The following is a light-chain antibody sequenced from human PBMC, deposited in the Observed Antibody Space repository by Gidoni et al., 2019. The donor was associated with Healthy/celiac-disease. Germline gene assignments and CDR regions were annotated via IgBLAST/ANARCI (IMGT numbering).Light chain of an antibody. Sequence: DIVRTQSPDSLAASLGERATINCTSSQSVLYSANNKNYLAWYQQKPGQPPKLLIYWASTREAGVPDRFSGSGSGTDFTLTISSLQAEDVAVYYCQQYYSTPYSFGQGTKLEIK. CDR1: QSVLYSANNKNY. J-gene: IGKJ2*03. CDR3: QQYYSTPYS. CDR2: WAS. V-gene: IGKV4-1*01.